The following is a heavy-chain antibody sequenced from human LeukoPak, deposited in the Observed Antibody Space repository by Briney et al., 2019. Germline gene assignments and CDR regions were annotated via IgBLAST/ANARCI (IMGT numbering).Heavy chain of an antibody. Sequence: PSETLSLTCTVSGGSISSYYWSWIRQPAGKGLEWIGRIYTSGSTNYNPSLKSRVTMSVDTSKNQFSLKLSSVTAADTAVYYCARDQTAMVLHNWFDPWGQGTLVTVSS. CDR2: IYTSGST. V-gene: IGHV4-4*07. CDR1: GGSISSYY. CDR3: ARDQTAMVLHNWFDP. D-gene: IGHD5-18*01. J-gene: IGHJ5*02.